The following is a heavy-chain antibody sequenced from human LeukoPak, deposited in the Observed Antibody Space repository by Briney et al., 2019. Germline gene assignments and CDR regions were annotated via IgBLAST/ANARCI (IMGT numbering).Heavy chain of an antibody. CDR1: RFTFSSYA. V-gene: IGHV3-23*01. CDR2: ITGSGGST. CDR3: AKDLRSYSGSYPWVYYFDY. D-gene: IGHD1-26*01. J-gene: IGHJ4*02. Sequence: PGGSLRLSCAASRFTFSSYAMSWVRQAPGKGLVWVSGITGSGGSTYYADSVKGRFTISRDNPKSALYLQMNSLRAEDTAVYYCAKDLRSYSGSYPWVYYFDYWGQGTLVTVSS.